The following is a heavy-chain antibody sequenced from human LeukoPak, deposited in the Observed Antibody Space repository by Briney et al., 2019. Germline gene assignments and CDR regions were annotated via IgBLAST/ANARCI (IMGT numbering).Heavy chain of an antibody. CDR3: AKDRETTASGTFDY. CDR2: ISDDGSKK. J-gene: IGHJ4*02. V-gene: IGHV3-30*18. CDR1: GFTFSIYG. D-gene: IGHD6-13*01. Sequence: GRSLRLSCATSGFTFSIYGMHYVRQAPGKGLEWVAVISDDGSKKYYADSVNGRFTISRDTSNNTLYLHMNSLRPEDTAVYYCAKDRETTASGTFDYWGQGTLVTVSS.